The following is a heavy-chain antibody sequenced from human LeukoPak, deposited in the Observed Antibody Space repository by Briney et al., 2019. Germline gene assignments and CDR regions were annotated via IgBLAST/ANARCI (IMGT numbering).Heavy chain of an antibody. CDR2: IYPGDSDT. Sequence: GESLKISCKGSGYSFTSYWIVWVRQMPGKGLEWMGIIYPGDSDTRYSPSFQGQVTISADKSISTAYLQWSSLKASDTAMYYCARHARTDYGGNSLDYWGQGTLVTVSS. D-gene: IGHD4-23*01. CDR1: GYSFTSYW. CDR3: ARHARTDYGGNSLDY. V-gene: IGHV5-51*01. J-gene: IGHJ4*02.